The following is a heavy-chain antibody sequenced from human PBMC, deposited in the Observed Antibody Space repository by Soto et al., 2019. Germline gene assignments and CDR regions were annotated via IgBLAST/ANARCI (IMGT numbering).Heavy chain of an antibody. J-gene: IGHJ6*02. D-gene: IGHD3-3*01. CDR2: IRSKAYGGTT. Sequence: PGGSLSLSCTASGFTFGDYAMSWFRQAPGKGLEWVGFIRSKAYGGTTEYAASVKGRFTISRDDSKSIAYLQMNSLKTEDTAVYYCTRGVFWSGYYTSNFYGMDVWGQGTTVTVSS. CDR1: GFTFGDYA. V-gene: IGHV3-49*03. CDR3: TRGVFWSGYYTSNFYGMDV.